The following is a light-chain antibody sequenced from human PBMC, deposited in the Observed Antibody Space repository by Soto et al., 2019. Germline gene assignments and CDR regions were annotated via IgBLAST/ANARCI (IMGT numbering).Light chain of an antibody. CDR3: QQSYSTPLP. J-gene: IGKJ5*01. V-gene: IGKV1-39*01. Sequence: IQVTQSPSSLSASVGDRVTITCRASQSISSYLNWYQQKPGKAPKLLIYAASSLQSGVPSRFSGSGSGTDFTLTISSLQPEDFATYYCQQSYSTPLPFGQGTLLAVK. CDR1: QSISSY. CDR2: AAS.